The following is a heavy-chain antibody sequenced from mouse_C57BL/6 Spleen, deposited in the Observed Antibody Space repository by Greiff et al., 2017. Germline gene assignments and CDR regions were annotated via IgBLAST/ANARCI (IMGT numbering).Heavy chain of an antibody. Sequence: QVQLQQSGAELVRPGTSVKMSCKASGYTFTNYWIGWAKQRPGHGLEWIGDIYPGGGYTNYNEKFKGKATLTADKSSSTAYMQFSSLTSEDSAIYYCARKAYYGSSYYFDYWGQGTTLTVSS. CDR1: GYTFTNYW. J-gene: IGHJ2*01. CDR3: ARKAYYGSSYYFDY. CDR2: IYPGGGYT. V-gene: IGHV1-63*01. D-gene: IGHD1-1*01.